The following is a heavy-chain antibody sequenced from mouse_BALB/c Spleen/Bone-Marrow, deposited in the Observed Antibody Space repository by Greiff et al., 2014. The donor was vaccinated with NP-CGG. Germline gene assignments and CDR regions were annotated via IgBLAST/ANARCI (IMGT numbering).Heavy chain of an antibody. CDR1: GFTFSSYT. J-gene: IGHJ4*01. D-gene: IGHD1-1*01. V-gene: IGHV5-6-4*01. Sequence: DVQLVESGGGLVKPGGSLKPSCAASGFTFSSYTMSWVRQTPEKRLEWVATISSGGSYTYYPDSVKGRFTISRDNAKNTLYLQMSSLKSEDTAMYYCTRDPFYYGSSYAMDYWGQGTSVTVSS. CDR2: ISSGGSYT. CDR3: TRDPFYYGSSYAMDY.